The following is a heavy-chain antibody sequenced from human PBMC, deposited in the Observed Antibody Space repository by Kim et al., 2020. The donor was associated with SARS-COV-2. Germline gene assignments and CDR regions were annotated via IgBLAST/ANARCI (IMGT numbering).Heavy chain of an antibody. CDR3: ARGRRYFDWLLDYYYGMDG. J-gene: IGHJ6*01. D-gene: IGHD3-9*01. Sequence: SETLSLTCAVYGGSFSGYYWSWIRQPPGKGLEWIGEINHSGSTNYNPSLKSQVIISVDTSKNQFSLKLSSVTAADTAVYYCARGRRYFDWLLDYYYGMDGWGQGTTVTVSS. V-gene: IGHV4-34*01. CDR1: GGSFSGYY. CDR2: INHSGST.